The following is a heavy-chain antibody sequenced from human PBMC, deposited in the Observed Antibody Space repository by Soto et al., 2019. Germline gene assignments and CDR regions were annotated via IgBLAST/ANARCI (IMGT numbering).Heavy chain of an antibody. CDR3: AKNKHDFWSGYYRPGYYYMDV. CDR1: GFTFSSYG. Sequence: GGSLSLSCAASGFTFSSYGMHWVRQAPGKGLEWVAVISYDGSNKYYADSVKGRFTISRDNSKNTLYLQMNSLRAEDTAVYYCAKNKHDFWSGYYRPGYYYMDVWGKGTTVTVSS. D-gene: IGHD3-3*01. V-gene: IGHV3-30*18. CDR2: ISYDGSNK. J-gene: IGHJ6*03.